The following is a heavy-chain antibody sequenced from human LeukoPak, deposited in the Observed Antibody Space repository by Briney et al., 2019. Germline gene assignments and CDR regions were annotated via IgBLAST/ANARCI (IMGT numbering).Heavy chain of an antibody. Sequence: SETLSLTCTVSGGSISSYYWSWIRQPPGKGLEWIGYIYTSGSTNYNPSLKSRVTISVDTSKNQFSLKLSSVTAADTAVYYCARDRLGVVVAATPGAFDIWGQGTLVTVSS. V-gene: IGHV4-4*09. CDR2: IYTSGST. CDR1: GGSISSYY. CDR3: ARDRLGVVVAATPGAFDI. D-gene: IGHD2-15*01. J-gene: IGHJ4*02.